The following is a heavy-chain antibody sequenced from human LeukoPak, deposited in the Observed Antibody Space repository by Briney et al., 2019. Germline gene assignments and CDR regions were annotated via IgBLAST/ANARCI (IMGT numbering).Heavy chain of an antibody. CDR3: VRVPAAGTGPDS. J-gene: IGHJ4*02. CDR2: MHNSGTP. CDR1: GGSVNSGGHY. V-gene: IGHV4-61*08. D-gene: IGHD6-13*01. Sequence: SETLSLTCTASGGSVNSGGHYWSWIRQPPGKGLEWLGYMHNSGTPNYNPSLKSRVTMSADTSKNQFSLNLSSVTAADTAVYYCVRVPAAGTGPDSWGQGILVSVSS.